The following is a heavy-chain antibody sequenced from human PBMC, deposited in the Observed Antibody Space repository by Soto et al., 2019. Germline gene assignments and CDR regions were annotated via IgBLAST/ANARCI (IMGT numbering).Heavy chain of an antibody. CDR1: GGSISSSSYY. Sequence: QLQLQESGPGLVKPSETLSLTCTVSGGSISSSSYYWGWIRQPPGKGLEWIGSIFYSGSTYYNPSLKSRVTISVDTSKNQFSLKLSSVTAADTAVYYCARHLTYCSAGSCYSDFPYYGMDVWAKGPRSPSP. J-gene: IGHJ6*02. CDR3: ARHLTYCSAGSCYSDFPYYGMDV. D-gene: IGHD2-15*01. CDR2: IFYSGST. V-gene: IGHV4-39*01.